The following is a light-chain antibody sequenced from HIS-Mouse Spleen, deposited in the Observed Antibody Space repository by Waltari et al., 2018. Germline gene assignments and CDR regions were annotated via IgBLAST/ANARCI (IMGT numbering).Light chain of an antibody. CDR2: RNN. V-gene: IGLV1-47*01. CDR1: SSNIGLNY. Sequence: QSVLTQPPSASGTPRQRVTISCSGSSSNIGLNYVQLYQQLPGTAPKHLIYRNNQRPSGVPDRFSGSKSGTSASLAISGLRSEDEADYYCAAWDDSLSGPVFGGGTKLTVL. CDR3: AAWDDSLSGPV. J-gene: IGLJ3*02.